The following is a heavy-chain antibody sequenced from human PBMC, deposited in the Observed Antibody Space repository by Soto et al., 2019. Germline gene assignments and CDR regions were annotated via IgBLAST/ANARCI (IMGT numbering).Heavy chain of an antibody. D-gene: IGHD2-2*02. CDR3: ARHLTLHCSATNCYNYHVLDV. CDR2: VSTQYGTT. J-gene: IGHJ6*03. CDR1: GYTFSSYG. Sequence: ASVKVSCKASGYTFSSYGISWVRQAPGQGLEWMGWVSTQYGTTYYERRVQDRVTMTADTSTSTAYMELSSLRSGDTAVYYCARHLTLHCSATNCYNYHVLDVWG. V-gene: IGHV1-18*01.